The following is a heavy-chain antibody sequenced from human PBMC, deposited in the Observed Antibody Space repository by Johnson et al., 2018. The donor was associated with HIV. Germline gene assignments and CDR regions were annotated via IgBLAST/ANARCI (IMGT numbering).Heavy chain of an antibody. J-gene: IGHJ3*02. CDR3: ARGRYAFDI. CDR1: GFIFSDYY. Sequence: HVQLVESGGGLVRPGGSLRLSCAASGFIFSDYYMSWIRQAPGRGLDWVSYISTSGSTINYADSVKGRFTIYRDNAKKSLYLQMNSLRAEDTAVYYCARGRYAFDIWGPGTMVTVSS. V-gene: IGHV3-11*04. CDR2: ISTSGSTI.